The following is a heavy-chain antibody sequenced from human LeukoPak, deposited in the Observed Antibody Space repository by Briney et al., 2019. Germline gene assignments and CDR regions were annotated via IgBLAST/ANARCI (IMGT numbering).Heavy chain of an antibody. CDR1: GGSISSGGYY. CDR3: AALDTAMGYFDY. Sequence: PSRTLSLTCTVSGGSISSGGYYWSWIGQHPGKGLEWIGYIYYSGSTYYNPSLKSRVTISVDTSKNQFSLKLSSVTAADTAVYYCAALDTAMGYFDYWGQGTLVTVSS. V-gene: IGHV4-31*03. J-gene: IGHJ4*02. D-gene: IGHD5-18*01. CDR2: IYYSGST.